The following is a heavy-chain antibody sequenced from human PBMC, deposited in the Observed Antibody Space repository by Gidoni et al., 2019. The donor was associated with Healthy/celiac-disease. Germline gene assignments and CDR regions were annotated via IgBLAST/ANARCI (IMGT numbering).Heavy chain of an antibody. CDR3: ASRGTGDFPIQYYFDY. D-gene: IGHD7-27*01. J-gene: IGHJ4*02. CDR1: GGSFSGYY. CDR2: INHSGST. Sequence: QVQLQQWGAGLLKPSETLSLTCAVYGGSFSGYYWSWIRQPPGKGLEWIGEINHSGSTNYNPSLKSLVTISVDTSKNQFSLKLSSVTAADTAVYYCASRGTGDFPIQYYFDYWGQGTLVTVSS. V-gene: IGHV4-34*01.